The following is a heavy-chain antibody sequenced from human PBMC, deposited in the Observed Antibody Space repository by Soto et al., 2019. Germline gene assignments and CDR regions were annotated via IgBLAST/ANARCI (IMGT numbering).Heavy chain of an antibody. J-gene: IGHJ4*02. Sequence: EVQLVESGGGLAQPGGSLRLSCAASGFTLSSDWMHWVRQSPGKGPLWLSRINRDGSSISHADSVEGRFTVSRDNARGTLYLQMNSLRVEDTAVYYCATGAAFRGQGILVTVSS. CDR3: ATGAAF. V-gene: IGHV3-74*01. CDR2: INRDGSSI. D-gene: IGHD6-25*01. CDR1: GFTLSSDW.